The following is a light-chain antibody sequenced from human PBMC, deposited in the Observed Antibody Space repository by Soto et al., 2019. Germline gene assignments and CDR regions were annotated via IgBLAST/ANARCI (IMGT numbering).Light chain of an antibody. CDR3: SSYAGNNNKMV. CDR2: EVS. Sequence: QSALTQPPSASGSPGQSVTISCTGTSSDVGGYNYVSWYQQHPGKAPKLMIFEVSKRPSGVPDRFSGSKSGNTASLTVSGLQAEDEAAYYCSSYAGNNNKMVFGGGTKLTVL. V-gene: IGLV2-8*01. J-gene: IGLJ2*01. CDR1: SSDVGGYNY.